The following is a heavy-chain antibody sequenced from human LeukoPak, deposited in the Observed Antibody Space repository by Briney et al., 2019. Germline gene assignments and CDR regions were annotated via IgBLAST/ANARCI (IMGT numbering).Heavy chain of an antibody. J-gene: IGHJ4*02. V-gene: IGHV4-59*11. CDR1: GGSINSHY. D-gene: IGHD3-3*01. Sequence: SETLSLTCSVSGGSINSHYWSWIRQPPGKGLEWRGYIYYSGSTKYNPSLKSRVTISVDTSKNQFSLKLNSVTAADTAVYYCARVLGSGYSDYWGQGTLVTVSS. CDR3: ARVLGSGYSDY. CDR2: IYYSGST.